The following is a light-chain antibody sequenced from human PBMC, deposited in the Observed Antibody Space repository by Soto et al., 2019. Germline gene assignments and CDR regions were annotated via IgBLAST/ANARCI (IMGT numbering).Light chain of an antibody. CDR1: SSNIGSNY. V-gene: IGLV1-47*01. J-gene: IGLJ1*01. CDR3: AAWGDSLRTV. Sequence: QSVLRQPPTASGSPGQRFTLSCSGSSSNIGSNYVYWYQQLPGTAPKLLIYRNNQRPSGVPDRFSGSKSGTSASLAISGLRSEDEADYYCAAWGDSLRTVFGTGTKVTVL. CDR2: RNN.